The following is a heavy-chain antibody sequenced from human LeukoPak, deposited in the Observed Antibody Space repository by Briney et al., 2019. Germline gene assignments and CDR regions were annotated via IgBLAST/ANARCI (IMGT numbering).Heavy chain of an antibody. CDR3: ARGRSHRIAARRPFDY. D-gene: IGHD6-6*01. CDR1: GGSISSYY. Sequence: SETLSLTCTVSGGSISSYYWSWIRQPPGKGLEWIGYIYYSGSTNYNPSLKSRVTISVDTSKNQFSLKLSSVTAADTAVYYCARGRSHRIAARRPFDYWGQGTLVTVSS. V-gene: IGHV4-59*12. CDR2: IYYSGST. J-gene: IGHJ4*02.